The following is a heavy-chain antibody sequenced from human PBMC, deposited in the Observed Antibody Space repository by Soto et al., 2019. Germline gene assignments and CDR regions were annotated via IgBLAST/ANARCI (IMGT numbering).Heavy chain of an antibody. CDR2: INHSGST. D-gene: IGHD6-13*01. CDR3: ARGRRIAAAGTRSANWFDP. J-gene: IGHJ5*02. V-gene: IGHV4-34*01. Sequence: SETLSLTCAVYGGSFSGYYWSWIRQPPGKGLEWIGEINHSGSTNYNPCLKSRVAISVDTSKNQFSLKLGSVTAADTAVYYCARGRRIAAAGTRSANWFDPWGQGTLVTVSS. CDR1: GGSFSGYY.